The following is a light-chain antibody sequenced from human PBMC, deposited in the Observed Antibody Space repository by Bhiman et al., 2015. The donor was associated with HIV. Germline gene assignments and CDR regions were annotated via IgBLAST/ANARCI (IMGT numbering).Light chain of an antibody. CDR2: QDS. Sequence: SYELTQPPSVSVSPGQTASITCSADKLGDKYACWYQQKPGQSPVLVIYQDSKRPSGIPERFSGSNSGNTATLTISGTQAMDEADYYCQAWESSTGDVVFGGGTKLSVL. CDR3: QAWESSTGDVV. V-gene: IGLV3-1*01. CDR1: KLGDKY. J-gene: IGLJ2*01.